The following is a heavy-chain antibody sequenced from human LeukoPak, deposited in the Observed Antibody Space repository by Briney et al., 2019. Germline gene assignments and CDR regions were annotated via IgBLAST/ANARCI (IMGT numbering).Heavy chain of an antibody. J-gene: IGHJ4*02. Sequence: PGRSLRLSCAASGFTFDDYAMHWVRQAPGKGLEWVSSISSSSSYIYYADSVKGRFTISRDNAKNSLYLQMNSLRAEDTAVYYCARDRVGATGRPPDYWGQGTLVTVSS. V-gene: IGHV3-21*01. D-gene: IGHD1-26*01. CDR2: ISSSSSYI. CDR3: ARDRVGATGRPPDY. CDR1: GFTFDDYA.